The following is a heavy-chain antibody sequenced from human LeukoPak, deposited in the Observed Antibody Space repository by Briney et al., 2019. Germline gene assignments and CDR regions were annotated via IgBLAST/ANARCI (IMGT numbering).Heavy chain of an antibody. Sequence: TSETLSLTCSVSGGSISSSDFWWGCIRQPPGNGLEWITNFYYNGSPYYNPSLEGRVTISVDASKNQFSLKLSSVTAADTAMYYCARRGQSTAWSFDYWGQGTLVTVSS. CDR2: FYYNGSP. CDR3: ARRGQSTAWSFDY. J-gene: IGHJ4*02. CDR1: GGSISSSDFW. V-gene: IGHV4-39*01. D-gene: IGHD2-8*02.